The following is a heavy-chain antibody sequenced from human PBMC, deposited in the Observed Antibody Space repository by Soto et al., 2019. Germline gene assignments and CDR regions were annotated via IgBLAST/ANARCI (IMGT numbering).Heavy chain of an antibody. J-gene: IGHJ4*02. Sequence: EVQLVESGGGLVKPGGSLRLSCAASGFSFGNAWLNWVRQAPGKGLEWVGRIKSKSDGGTTDHAAPVKGRFSISRDDSKNTLYLQMNSLKTEDTAVYFCTTAAAGSLDFWGQGTLVTVSA. CDR1: GFSFGNAW. CDR3: TTAAAGSLDF. V-gene: IGHV3-15*07. D-gene: IGHD6-13*01. CDR2: IKSKSDGGTT.